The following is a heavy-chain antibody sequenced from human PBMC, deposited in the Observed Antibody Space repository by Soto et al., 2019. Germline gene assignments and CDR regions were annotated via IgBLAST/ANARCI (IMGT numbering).Heavy chain of an antibody. D-gene: IGHD1-26*01. V-gene: IGHV1-8*01. CDR2: MNPNSGNT. Sequence: QVQLVQSGAEVKKPGASVKVSCKASGYTFTSYDINWVRQATGQGLEWMGWMNPNSGNTGYAKKFQGKVTMTRNTTISTAYMGLNSLRSEDTDVYYCARERSGSYDYWGHGTLVTVSS. J-gene: IGHJ4*01. CDR1: GYTFTSYD. CDR3: ARERSGSYDY.